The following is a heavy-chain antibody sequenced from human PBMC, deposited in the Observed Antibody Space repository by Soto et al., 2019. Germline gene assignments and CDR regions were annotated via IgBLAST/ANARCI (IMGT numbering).Heavy chain of an antibody. CDR1: GYSFTSYW. CDR2: FDPSDSYT. CDR3: ARQQDYFDSSGYYLSEYYYGMDV. V-gene: IGHV5-10-1*01. D-gene: IGHD3-22*01. Sequence: GESLKISCKDSGYSFTSYWIRWVRQMPGKGLEWMGRFDPSDSYTNYSPSFQGHVTISADKSISTAYLQWSSLKASDTAVYYCARQQDYFDSSGYYLSEYYYGMDVWGQGTTVTVSS. J-gene: IGHJ6*02.